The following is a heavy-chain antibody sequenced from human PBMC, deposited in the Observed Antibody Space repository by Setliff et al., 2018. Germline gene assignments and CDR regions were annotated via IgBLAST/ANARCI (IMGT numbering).Heavy chain of an antibody. CDR3: ARRTEYYSIDAFDI. Sequence: SETLSLTCTVSGGSISSGSYYWSWIRQPAGRGLEWIGHIYTSGSTNYNPSLKSRVTISVDTSKNQFSLKLSSVTAADTAVYYCARRTEYYSIDAFDIWGQGTMVTVSS. CDR1: GGSISSGSYY. V-gene: IGHV4-61*09. CDR2: IYTSGST. D-gene: IGHD3-10*01. J-gene: IGHJ3*02.